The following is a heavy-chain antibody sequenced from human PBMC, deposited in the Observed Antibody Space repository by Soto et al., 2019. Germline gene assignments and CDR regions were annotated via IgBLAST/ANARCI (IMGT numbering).Heavy chain of an antibody. CDR1: GDSVSSNTAS. J-gene: IGHJ5*02. V-gene: IGHV6-1*01. D-gene: IGHD5-12*01. CDR2: TYFRSKWYN. CDR3: AKGDNLGPKTGYAFDP. Sequence: SQTLSLTCAISGDSVSSNTASWNWIRQSPSRGLEWLGRTYFRSKWYNDYAVSVKSRIIVNPDTSNNQFSLQLNSVTPEDTAVYFCAKGDNLGPKTGYAFDPWGQGIMVTVSS.